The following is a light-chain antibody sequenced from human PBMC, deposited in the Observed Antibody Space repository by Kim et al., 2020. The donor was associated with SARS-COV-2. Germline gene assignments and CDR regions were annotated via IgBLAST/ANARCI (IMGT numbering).Light chain of an antibody. Sequence: DIQMTQSPSSLSASVGDRVTITCQASQDISNYLNWYQQKPGKAPKLLIYDASNLETGVPSRFSGSASGTDFTFTISGLQPEDVATYYCQQYDVLPYTFGQGTKVEIK. V-gene: IGKV1-33*01. J-gene: IGKJ2*01. CDR3: QQYDVLPYT. CDR2: DAS. CDR1: QDISNY.